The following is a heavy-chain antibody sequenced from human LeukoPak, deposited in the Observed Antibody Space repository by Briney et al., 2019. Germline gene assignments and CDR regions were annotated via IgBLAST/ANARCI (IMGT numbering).Heavy chain of an antibody. CDR2: ISTSAGNI. CDR3: ARDAIDSSGFDFDY. V-gene: IGHV3-11*01. CDR1: GFTFSDYY. Sequence: GESLRLSCAASGFTFSDYYMTWIRQAPGKGLEWISYISTSAGNIYYADSVKGRFTISRDNAKNSLYLQMNSLRAEDTAVYYCARDAIDSSGFDFDYWGQGTLVTVSS. D-gene: IGHD3-22*01. J-gene: IGHJ4*02.